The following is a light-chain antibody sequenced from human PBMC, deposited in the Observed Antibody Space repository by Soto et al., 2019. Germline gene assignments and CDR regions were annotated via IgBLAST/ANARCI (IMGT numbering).Light chain of an antibody. Sequence: QSALTQPASVSGSPGQSITISCTGTSSDVGGYNFVCWFQQHPGNAPKLMIYDVSNRPSGVSNRFSGSKSGNTASLTISGLQAEDEADYYCSSYTSSSTLEFGGGTKLTVL. CDR3: SSYTSSSTLE. CDR2: DVS. CDR1: SSDVGGYNF. J-gene: IGLJ2*01. V-gene: IGLV2-14*01.